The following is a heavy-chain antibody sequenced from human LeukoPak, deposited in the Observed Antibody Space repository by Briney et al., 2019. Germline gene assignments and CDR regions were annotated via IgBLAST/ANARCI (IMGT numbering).Heavy chain of an antibody. J-gene: IGHJ5*02. Sequence: TSETLSLTCAVYGGSFSGYYWSWIRQPPGKGLEWIGEINHSGSTNYNPSLKSRVTISVDTSKNQFSLKLSSVTAADTAVYYCARDAPGFDPWGQGTLVTVSS. V-gene: IGHV4-34*01. CDR2: INHSGST. CDR3: ARDAPGFDP. CDR1: GGSFSGYY.